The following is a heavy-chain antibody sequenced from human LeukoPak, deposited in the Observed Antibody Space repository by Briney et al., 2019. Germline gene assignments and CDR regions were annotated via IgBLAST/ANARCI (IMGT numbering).Heavy chain of an antibody. J-gene: IGHJ4*02. Sequence: ASVKVSCKASGYTFTGYYMHWVRQAAGQGVGWMGWINPNSGGTNYAQKFQGRVTMTRDTSISTAYMELSRLRSDDTAVYYCARGGSSLNYFAYWGQGTLVTVSS. V-gene: IGHV1-2*02. CDR3: ARGGSSLNYFAY. CDR2: INPNSGGT. D-gene: IGHD6-13*01. CDR1: GYTFTGYY.